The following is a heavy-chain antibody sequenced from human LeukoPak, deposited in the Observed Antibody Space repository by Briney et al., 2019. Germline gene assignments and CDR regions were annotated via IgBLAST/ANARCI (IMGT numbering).Heavy chain of an antibody. Sequence: PGGSLRLSCAASGFTFSDEGMHWVRQAPGKGLEWVSFIHVDANEIYYADSVKGRFTISRDSSKNTLHLQMNSLRAEDTAVYYCARDWDSSGYYVDLNFDYWGQGTLVTVSS. CDR3: ARDWDSSGYYVDLNFDY. J-gene: IGHJ4*02. D-gene: IGHD3-22*01. V-gene: IGHV3-30*02. CDR2: IHVDANEI. CDR1: GFTFSDEG.